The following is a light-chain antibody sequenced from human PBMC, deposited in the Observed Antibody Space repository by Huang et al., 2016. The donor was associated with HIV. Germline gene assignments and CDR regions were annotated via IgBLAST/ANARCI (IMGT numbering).Light chain of an antibody. V-gene: IGKV1-39*01. CDR3: QQSYITPPFT. Sequence: DIQMTQSPSSLSASVGDRVTITCRASQSISSHLNWYHQKPEKAPKLLIHTASSLQSGVPSRFSGSGSGTDFTLTISGLQPEDFGTYFCQQSYITPPFTFGPGTKVDIK. J-gene: IGKJ3*01. CDR1: QSISSH. CDR2: TAS.